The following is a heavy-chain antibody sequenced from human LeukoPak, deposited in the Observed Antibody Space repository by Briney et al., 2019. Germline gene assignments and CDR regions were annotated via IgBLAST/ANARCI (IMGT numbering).Heavy chain of an antibody. CDR3: ATAGIQLWLRYFDY. CDR2: FDPEDGET. CDR1: GYTLTELS. V-gene: IGHV1-24*01. D-gene: IGHD5-18*01. Sequence: ASVKVSCKDSGYTLTELSMHWVRQAPGKGLEWMGGFDPEDGETIYAQKFQGRVTMTEDTSTDTAYMELSSLRSEDTAVYYCATAGIQLWLRYFDYWGQGTLVTVSS. J-gene: IGHJ4*02.